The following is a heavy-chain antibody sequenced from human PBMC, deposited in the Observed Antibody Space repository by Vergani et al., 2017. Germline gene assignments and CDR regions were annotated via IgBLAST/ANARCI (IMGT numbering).Heavy chain of an antibody. D-gene: IGHD3-10*01. V-gene: IGHV3-48*01. J-gene: IGHJ3*01. CDR2: ISSSSGTL. CDR1: AFSFSTYN. Sequence: EVQLVESGGGWVQPGGSLRLSCAASAFSFSTYNMNWVRQAPGKGLEWISNISSSSGTLYNADSVKGRFTISRDNARNSLYLHMNSLRAENTAVYYCARESTRSVSYLRFHDAFDLWCHGTMVTVSS. CDR3: ARESTRSVSYLRFHDAFDL.